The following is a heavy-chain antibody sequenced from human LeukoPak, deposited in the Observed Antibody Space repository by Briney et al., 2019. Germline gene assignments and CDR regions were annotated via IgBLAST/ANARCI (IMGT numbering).Heavy chain of an antibody. D-gene: IGHD6-13*01. V-gene: IGHV3-30-3*01. CDR2: ISYDGSNK. J-gene: IGHJ4*02. CDR1: GFTFSSYA. Sequence: GGSLRLSCAASGFTFSSYAMHWVRQAPGKGLEWVAVISYDGSNKYYADSVKGRFTTSRDNSKNTLYLQMNSLRAEDTAVYYCARDLAPHDSSSWPLCYWGQGTLVTVSS. CDR3: ARDLAPHDSSSWPLCY.